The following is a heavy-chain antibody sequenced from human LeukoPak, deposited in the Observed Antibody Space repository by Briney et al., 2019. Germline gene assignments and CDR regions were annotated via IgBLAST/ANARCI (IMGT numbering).Heavy chain of an antibody. CDR2: IYYSGST. V-gene: IGHV4-39*01. Sequence: SETLSLTCAVSGGSLNSTNWWSWVRQAPGKGLEWIGSIYYSGSTYYNPSLKSRVTISVDTSKNQFSLKLSSVTAADTAVYYSARTRYYYNSRSYGAPYYFDYWGQGTLVTVSS. CDR3: ARTRYYYNSRSYGAPYYFDY. CDR1: GGSLNSTNW. J-gene: IGHJ4*02. D-gene: IGHD3-10*01.